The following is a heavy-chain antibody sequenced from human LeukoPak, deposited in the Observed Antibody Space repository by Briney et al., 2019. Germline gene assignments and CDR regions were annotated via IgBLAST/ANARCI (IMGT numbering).Heavy chain of an antibody. D-gene: IGHD3-10*01. CDR2: IKQNGSEK. CDR1: GFTFSSYS. CDR3: ARDGVGACDI. V-gene: IGHV3-7*04. J-gene: IGHJ3*02. Sequence: PGGSLRLSCAASGFTFSSYSMNWVRQAPGKGLEWVANIKQNGSEKYYVDSLKGRFTISRDNAKNTPYLQMNSLRAEGTAVYYCARDGVGACDIWGEGTIVSVSS.